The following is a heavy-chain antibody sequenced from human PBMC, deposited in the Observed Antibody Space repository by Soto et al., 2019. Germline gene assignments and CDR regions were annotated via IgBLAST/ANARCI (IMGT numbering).Heavy chain of an antibody. D-gene: IGHD3-22*01. CDR1: GFNFRSYA. Sequence: LRLSCAASGFNFRSYAMHWVRQAPGKGLEWVAVISYDGADKYYADSVKGRVTFSRDNSKDALYLQMSSLRTEDTAVYYCARGKDYYDASTYTFDYWGQGTLVTVSS. V-gene: IGHV3-30*14. CDR2: ISYDGADK. J-gene: IGHJ4*02. CDR3: ARGKDYYDASTYTFDY.